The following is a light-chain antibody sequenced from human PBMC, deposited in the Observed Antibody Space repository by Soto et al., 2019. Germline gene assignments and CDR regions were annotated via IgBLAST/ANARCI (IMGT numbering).Light chain of an antibody. V-gene: IGLV2-14*01. CDR3: SSYTSSHTLA. CDR2: DVT. J-gene: IGLJ2*01. CDR1: SSDVGGYNY. Sequence: QSALTQPASVSGSPGQSITISCTGTSSDVGGYNYVSWYQQHPGKAPKLMIYDVTNRPSGVSNRFSGSKSGNTASLTISGHQAEDEADYYCSSYTSSHTLAFGGGTKLTVL.